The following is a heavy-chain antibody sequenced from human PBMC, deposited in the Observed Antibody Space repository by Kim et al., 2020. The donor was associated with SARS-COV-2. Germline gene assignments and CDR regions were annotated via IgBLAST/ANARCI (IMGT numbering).Heavy chain of an antibody. CDR3: ARGGLVVPAAMLTWFDS. CDR1: GYTFTSYG. J-gene: IGHJ5*01. Sequence: ASVKVSCKASGYTFTSYGISWVRQAPGQGLEWMGWISAYNGNTNYAQKLQGRVTMTTDTSTSTAYMELRSLRSDDTAVYYCARGGLVVPAAMLTWFDSWGQGTLVTVSS. D-gene: IGHD2-2*01. CDR2: ISAYNGNT. V-gene: IGHV1-18*01.